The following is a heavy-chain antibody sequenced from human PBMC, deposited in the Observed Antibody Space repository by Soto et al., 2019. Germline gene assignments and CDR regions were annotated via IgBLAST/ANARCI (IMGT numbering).Heavy chain of an antibody. J-gene: IGHJ6*02. CDR2: ISGSGGST. V-gene: IGHV3-23*01. Sequence: GGSLRLSCAASGFTFSSYAMSWVRQAPGKGLEWVSAISGSGGSTYYADSVKGRFTISRDNSKNTLYLQMNSLRAEDTAVYYCAQSWLGYYYYGMDVWGQGTTVTVSS. D-gene: IGHD6-19*01. CDR1: GFTFSSYA. CDR3: AQSWLGYYYYGMDV.